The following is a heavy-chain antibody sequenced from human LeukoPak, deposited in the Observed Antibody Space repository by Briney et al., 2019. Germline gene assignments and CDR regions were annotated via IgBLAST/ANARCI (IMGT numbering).Heavy chain of an antibody. D-gene: IGHD5-18*01. CDR2: IYSDGST. CDR1: GFTFSDYY. Sequence: GGSLRLSCAASGFTFSDYYMSWVRQAPGKGLEWVSVIYSDGSTYYADSVEGRFTISRDNSKNTVYLQMNSLRAGDPAVYYCGRDPGYSYGYDYWGQGTLVTVSS. V-gene: IGHV3-66*01. CDR3: GRDPGYSYGYDY. J-gene: IGHJ4*02.